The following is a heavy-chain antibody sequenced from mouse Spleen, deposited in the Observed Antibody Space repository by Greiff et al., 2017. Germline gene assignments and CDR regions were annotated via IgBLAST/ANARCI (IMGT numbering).Heavy chain of an antibody. CDR3: ARQGTGDPWFAY. CDR2: ISSGGGNT. Sequence: EVMLVESGGGLVKLGGSLKLSCAASGFTFSSYAMSWVRQTPEKRLEWVATISSGGGNTHYPDSVKGRFTISRDNAKNTLYLQMSSLKSEDTAMYYCARQGTGDPWFAYWGQGTLVTVSA. J-gene: IGHJ3*01. D-gene: IGHD3-3*01. CDR1: GFTFSSYA. V-gene: IGHV5-9*01.